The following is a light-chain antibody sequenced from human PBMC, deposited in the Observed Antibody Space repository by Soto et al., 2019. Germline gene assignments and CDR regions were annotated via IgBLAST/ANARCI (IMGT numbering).Light chain of an antibody. V-gene: IGKV3-11*01. Sequence: EIVLTQSPATLSLSPGERATLSCRASQSVSSYLAWYQQKPSQATRLLIYDASKRATGIQARFSGSRSGTNFTLTISSLEPEDFAVYYCQQRSNWPTTFGQGTKGDIK. J-gene: IGKJ1*01. CDR3: QQRSNWPTT. CDR2: DAS. CDR1: QSVSSY.